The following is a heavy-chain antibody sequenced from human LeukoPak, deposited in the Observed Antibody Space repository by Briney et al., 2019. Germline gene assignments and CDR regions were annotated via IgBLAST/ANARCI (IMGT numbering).Heavy chain of an antibody. CDR1: GYTLTELS. CDR2: FDPEDGET. V-gene: IGHV1-24*01. D-gene: IGHD6-13*01. Sequence: ASVKVSCKVSGYTLTELSMHWVRQAPGKGLEWMGGFDPEDGETIYAQKFQRRVTMTEDTSTDTAYMELSSLRSEDTAVYYCATRLPRYSSSWHYYYYGMDVWGQGTTVTVSS. CDR3: ATRLPRYSSSWHYYYYGMDV. J-gene: IGHJ6*02.